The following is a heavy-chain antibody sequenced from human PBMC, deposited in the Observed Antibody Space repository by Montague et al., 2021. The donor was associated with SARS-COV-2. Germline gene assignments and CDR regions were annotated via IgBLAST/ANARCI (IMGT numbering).Heavy chain of an antibody. V-gene: IGHV2-70*11. D-gene: IGHD6-19*01. CDR2: IDWDDDK. CDR3: ARAMAGTEDY. Sequence: VKPTQTLTLTCTFSGFSLSTSGMCVSWIRQPPGRALEWLARIDWDDDKYYSTSLKTRLTISKDTSKNQVVLTMTYMDPVDTATYYCARAMAGTEDYWGQGTLVTVSS. J-gene: IGHJ4*02. CDR1: GFSLSTSGMC.